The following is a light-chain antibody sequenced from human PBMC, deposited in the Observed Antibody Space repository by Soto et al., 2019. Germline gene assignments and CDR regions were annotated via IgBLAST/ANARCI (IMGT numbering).Light chain of an antibody. J-gene: IGLJ1*01. CDR2: EVS. CDR1: RSDVGGYNY. V-gene: IGLV2-8*01. Sequence: QSALTQPRSVSGSPGQSVTISCTGSRSDVGGYNYVSWYQQHPGKAPKLLIYEVSKRPSGVPDRFSGSKSGYTASLTVSGLQAEDEADYYCSSYAGYNNFVFGSGTKLTVL. CDR3: SSYAGYNNFV.